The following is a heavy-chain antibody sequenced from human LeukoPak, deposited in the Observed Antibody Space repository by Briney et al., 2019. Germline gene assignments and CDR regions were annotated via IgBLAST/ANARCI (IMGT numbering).Heavy chain of an antibody. Sequence: GGSLRLSCAASGFTFSSYAMHWVRQAPGKGLEWVAVISYDGSNKYYADSVKGRFTISRDNSKNTLYLQMNSLRAEDTAVYYCARDGYGGNAITSLCFDYWGQGTLVTVSS. D-gene: IGHD4-23*01. CDR3: ARDGYGGNAITSLCFDY. CDR1: GFTFSSYA. CDR2: ISYDGSNK. V-gene: IGHV3-30-3*01. J-gene: IGHJ4*02.